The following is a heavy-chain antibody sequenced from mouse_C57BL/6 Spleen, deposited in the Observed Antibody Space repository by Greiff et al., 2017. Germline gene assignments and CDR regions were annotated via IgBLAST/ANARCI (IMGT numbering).Heavy chain of an antibody. CDR1: GYTFTSYW. V-gene: IGHV1-61*01. Sequence: VQLQQPGAELVRPGSSVKLSCKASGYTFTSYWMDWVKQRPGQGLEWIGNIYPSDSETHYNQKFKDKATLTVDKSSSTAYMQLSSLTSEDSAVYYCARGAIYGRFAYWGQGTLVTVSA. D-gene: IGHD1-1*02. J-gene: IGHJ3*01. CDR3: ARGAIYGRFAY. CDR2: IYPSDSET.